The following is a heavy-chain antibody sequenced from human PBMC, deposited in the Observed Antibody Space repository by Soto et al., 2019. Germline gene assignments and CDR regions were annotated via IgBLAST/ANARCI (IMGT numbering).Heavy chain of an antibody. D-gene: IGHD3-10*01. CDR3: ARHRRVRGLYYYYYMDV. V-gene: IGHV4-39*01. Sequence: QLQLQESGPGLVKPSETLSLTCTVSGGSISSSSYYWGWIRQPPGKGLEWIGSIYYSGSTYYNPSLKSRVTISVDTSKNQFSLKLSSVTAADTAVYYCARHRRVRGLYYYYYMDVWGKGTTVTVSS. J-gene: IGHJ6*03. CDR1: GGSISSSSYY. CDR2: IYYSGST.